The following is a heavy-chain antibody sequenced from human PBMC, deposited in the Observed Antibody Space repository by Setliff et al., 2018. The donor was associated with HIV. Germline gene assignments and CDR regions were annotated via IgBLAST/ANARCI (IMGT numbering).Heavy chain of an antibody. J-gene: IGHJ1*01. CDR2: ISTTASHI. Sequence: GGSLRLSCAGSGLNFNNYWMHWVRQAPGKGLEWISYISTTASHIYYADSVKGRFTISRDSAKNSLYLEMKSLRAEDTAVYYCATKEPGTTYFQHWGQGTLVTVSS. D-gene: IGHD1-1*01. CDR1: GLNFNNYW. CDR3: ATKEPGTTYFQH. V-gene: IGHV3-48*03.